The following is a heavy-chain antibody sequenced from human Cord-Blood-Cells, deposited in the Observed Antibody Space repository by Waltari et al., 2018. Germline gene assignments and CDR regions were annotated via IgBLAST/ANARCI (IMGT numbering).Heavy chain of an antibody. Sequence: QVQLQESGPGLVKPSQTLSLTCTVSGGPLSRGSYYWSWIRQPAGKGLEWIGYIYTSGSTNYNPSLKSRVTISVDTSKNQFSLKLSSVTAADTAVYYCARGGGSGSYYDYWGQGTLVTVSS. CDR2: IYTSGST. CDR1: GGPLSRGSYY. J-gene: IGHJ4*02. V-gene: IGHV4-61*09. CDR3: ARGGGSGSYYDY. D-gene: IGHD3-10*01.